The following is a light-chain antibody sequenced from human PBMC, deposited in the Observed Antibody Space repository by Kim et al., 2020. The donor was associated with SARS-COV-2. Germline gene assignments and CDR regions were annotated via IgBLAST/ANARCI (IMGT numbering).Light chain of an antibody. J-gene: IGKJ1*01. CDR2: GAS. Sequence: SVSPGERATLFCRASQSVSNNLAWYQQKPGQAPRLLIYGASTRATGIPARFSGSGSGTEFTLTISSLQSEDFAVYCCQQYSTSWMFGQGTKVDIK. V-gene: IGKV3-15*01. CDR1: QSVSNN. CDR3: QQYSTSWM.